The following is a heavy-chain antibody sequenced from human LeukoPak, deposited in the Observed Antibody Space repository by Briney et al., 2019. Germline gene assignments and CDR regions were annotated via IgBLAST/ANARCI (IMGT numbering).Heavy chain of an antibody. D-gene: IGHD6-19*01. J-gene: IGHJ4*02. CDR2: IYSGGST. V-gene: IGHV3-53*01. CDR1: GFTVSSND. CDR3: ARDLGYSSGL. Sequence: GGSLTLSCAASGFTVSSNDMSWVRQAPGKGLEWVSVIYSGGSTYYADSVKGRFSISRDNSKNTLYLQMNTLRAEDTAVYYCARDLGYSSGLWGEGTLVTVSS.